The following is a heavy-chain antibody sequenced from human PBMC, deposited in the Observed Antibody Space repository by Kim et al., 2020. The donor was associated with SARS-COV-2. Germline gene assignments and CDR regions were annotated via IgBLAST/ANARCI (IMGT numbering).Heavy chain of an antibody. V-gene: IGHV3-23*01. Sequence: GGSLRLSCAASGFTFSSYAMSWVRQAPGKGLEWVSAISGSGGSTYYADSVKGRFTISRDNSKNTLYLQMNSLRAEDTAVYYCAKELANRIAVAGTFDYWGQGTLVTVSS. CDR1: GFTFSSYA. J-gene: IGHJ4*02. D-gene: IGHD6-19*01. CDR3: AKELANRIAVAGTFDY. CDR2: ISGSGGST.